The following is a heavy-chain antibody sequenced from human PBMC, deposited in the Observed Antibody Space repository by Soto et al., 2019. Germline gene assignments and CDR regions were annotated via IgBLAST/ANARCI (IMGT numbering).Heavy chain of an antibody. CDR1: GYTFTSYG. CDR2: ISAYNGNT. D-gene: IGHD3-22*01. J-gene: IGHJ4*02. CDR3: ARGISYDSSGYYYHLFDY. Sequence: ASVKVSCKASGYTFTSYGISWVRQAPGQGLEWMGWISAYNGNTNYAQKLQGRVTMTTDTSTSTAYMELRSLRSDDTAVYYCARGISYDSSGYYYHLFDYWGQGTLVTVSS. V-gene: IGHV1-18*04.